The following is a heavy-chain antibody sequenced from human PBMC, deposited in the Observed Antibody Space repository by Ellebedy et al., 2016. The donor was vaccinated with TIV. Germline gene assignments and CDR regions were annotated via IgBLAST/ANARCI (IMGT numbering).Heavy chain of an antibody. J-gene: IGHJ6*02. CDR1: GFAFSDYS. D-gene: IGHD2-15*01. Sequence: GGSLRLXXAASGFAFSDYSMSWIRQAPGKGLEWVSYISSSATGHYADSVKGRFTVSRDNAKNSLYLQMSSLRAEDTAVYYCARRRGYCSGGSCYSSSYYYYGMDVWGQGTTVTVSS. CDR3: ARRRGYCSGGSCYSSSYYYYGMDV. V-gene: IGHV3-11*01. CDR2: ISSSATG.